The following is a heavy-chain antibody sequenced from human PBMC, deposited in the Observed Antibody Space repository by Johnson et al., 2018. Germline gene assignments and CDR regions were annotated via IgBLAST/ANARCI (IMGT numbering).Heavy chain of an antibody. V-gene: IGHV3-30*18. CDR1: AFTFSNYG. CDR3: AKDLGNFYYDYMDF. J-gene: IGHJ6*03. Sequence: QVQLQESGGGVVQPGRSLRLSCTASAFTFSNYGMHWVRQAPGKGLEWVAVVSSDGTNEFYADSVKGRFTISGENSKNTMYLQMNTLRAEDTAVYYCAKDLGNFYYDYMDFWVKGPTVTVSS. CDR2: VSSDGTNE.